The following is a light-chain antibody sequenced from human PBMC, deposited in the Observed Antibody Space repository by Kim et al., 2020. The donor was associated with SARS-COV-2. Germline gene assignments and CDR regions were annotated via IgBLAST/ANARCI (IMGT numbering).Light chain of an antibody. Sequence: SCTIPCTGTSSDIGNYNFVSWSQQHPGKAPKLLIYDVSKRPSGVSDRFSGSKSGKTASLTISGLQAEDEADYYCSSHIGSSTWVFGGGTQLTVL. V-gene: IGLV2-14*04. CDR3: SSHIGSSTWV. CDR1: SSDIGNYNF. CDR2: DVS. J-gene: IGLJ3*02.